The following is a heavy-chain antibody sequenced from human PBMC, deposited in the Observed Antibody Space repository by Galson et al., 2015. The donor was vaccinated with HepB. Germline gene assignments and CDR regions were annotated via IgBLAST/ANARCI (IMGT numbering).Heavy chain of an antibody. V-gene: IGHV3-30-3*01. CDR1: GFTFSRYA. D-gene: IGHD3-9*01. CDR2: LSYDGNKK. J-gene: IGHJ4*02. Sequence: SLRLSCAASGFTFSRYAMLWVRQAPGKGLEWVAVLSYDGNKKYYADSVKGRFTISRDNSKNTLYMQMNSLRGEDTAVYYCEREAYDILTGYSKVDYWGQGSLVTVSS. CDR3: EREAYDILTGYSKVDY.